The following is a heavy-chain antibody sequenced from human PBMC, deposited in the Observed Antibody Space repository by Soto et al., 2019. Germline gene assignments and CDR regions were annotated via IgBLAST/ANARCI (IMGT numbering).Heavy chain of an antibody. CDR1: GYTFTGYY. Sequence: VSVKVSCKASGYTFTGYYMHWLRQAPGQGLEWMGWINPNSGDTNYAQKFQGRVTMTRDTSTSTVYMELSSLRSEDTAVYYCARGEYYYDSSGYPDAFDIWGQGTMVTVSS. D-gene: IGHD3-22*01. CDR3: ARGEYYYDSSGYPDAFDI. V-gene: IGHV1-2*02. CDR2: INPNSGDT. J-gene: IGHJ3*02.